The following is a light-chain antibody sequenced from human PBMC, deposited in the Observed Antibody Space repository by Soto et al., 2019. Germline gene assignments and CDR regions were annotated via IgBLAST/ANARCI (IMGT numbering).Light chain of an antibody. Sequence: QSVLTQHPSASGSPGQSVNISCAGNSSDVGGYNYPSWYQQHQGKAHKLMIYEISKRPSGVPDRFSGSKSGNTASLTVSGLKAEYEADYYCRSFAASNYFGFFGSGTVDTV. CDR2: EIS. J-gene: IGLJ1*01. CDR3: RSFAASNYFGF. CDR1: SSDVGGYNY. V-gene: IGLV2-8*01.